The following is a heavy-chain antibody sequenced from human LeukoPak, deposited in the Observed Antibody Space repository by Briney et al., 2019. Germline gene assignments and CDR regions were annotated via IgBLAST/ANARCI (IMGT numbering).Heavy chain of an antibody. V-gene: IGHV3-9*01. D-gene: IGHD3-22*01. CDR1: GFTFDDYA. J-gene: IGHJ4*02. Sequence: GGSLRLSCAASGFTFDDYAMHWVRQAPGKGQEWVSGISWNSGSIGYADSVKGRFTISRDNAKNSLYLQMNSLRAEDTALYYCAKDIASGYFSFFDYWGQGTLVTVSS. CDR2: ISWNSGSI. CDR3: AKDIASGYFSFFDY.